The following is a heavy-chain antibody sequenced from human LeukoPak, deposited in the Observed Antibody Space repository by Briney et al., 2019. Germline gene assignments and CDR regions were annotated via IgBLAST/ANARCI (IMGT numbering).Heavy chain of an antibody. D-gene: IGHD2-21*02. CDR1: GGSISSYY. CDR3: ARLPGGDSSSVVAFDI. CDR2: IYTSGST. Sequence: SETLSLTCAVSGGSISSYYWSWIWQPAGKGLEWIGRIYTSGSTNYNPSLKSRVTMSLDTSKNQFSLKLSSVTAADTAVYYCARLPGGDSSSVVAFDIWGQGTMVTVSS. J-gene: IGHJ3*02. V-gene: IGHV4-59*10.